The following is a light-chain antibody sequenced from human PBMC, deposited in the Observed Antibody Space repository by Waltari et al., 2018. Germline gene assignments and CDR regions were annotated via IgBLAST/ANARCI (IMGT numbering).Light chain of an antibody. V-gene: IGKV1-17*01. Sequence: DIQMTQSPSSLSASVGDTVTITCRASPAISNYLNWFQQRPGKPPKLLIYLATTLHIGVPSRFSGSGSGTEFTLTISSLQPEDSATYYCRHHSNYPLTFGGGTKVEIK. CDR2: LAT. J-gene: IGKJ4*01. CDR1: PAISNY. CDR3: RHHSNYPLT.